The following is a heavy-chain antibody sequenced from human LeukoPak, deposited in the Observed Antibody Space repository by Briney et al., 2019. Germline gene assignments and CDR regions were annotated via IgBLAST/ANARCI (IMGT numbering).Heavy chain of an antibody. J-gene: IGHJ5*02. D-gene: IGHD3-22*01. CDR3: AREYYYDSSGYNWFDP. V-gene: IGHV1-46*01. CDR1: GYTFTSYY. Sequence: GASVKVSCKASGYTFTSYYMLWVRQAPGQGLEWMGIINPSGGSTSYAQKFQGRVTMTRDTSTSTVYMELSSLRSEDTAVYYCAREYYYDSSGYNWFDPWGQGTLVTVSS. CDR2: INPSGGST.